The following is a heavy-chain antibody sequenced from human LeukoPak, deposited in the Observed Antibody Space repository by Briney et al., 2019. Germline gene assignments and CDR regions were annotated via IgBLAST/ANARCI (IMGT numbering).Heavy chain of an antibody. Sequence: SETLSLTCTVSGGSISSSSYYWGWIRQPPGTGLEWIGEINHSGSTNYNPSLKSRVTISVDTSKNQFSLKLSSVTAADTAVYYCARGPQLLVVVVPAASPFDPWGQGTLVTVSS. CDR2: INHSGST. CDR3: ARGPQLLVVVVPAASPFDP. D-gene: IGHD2-2*01. J-gene: IGHJ5*02. V-gene: IGHV4-39*07. CDR1: GGSISSSSYY.